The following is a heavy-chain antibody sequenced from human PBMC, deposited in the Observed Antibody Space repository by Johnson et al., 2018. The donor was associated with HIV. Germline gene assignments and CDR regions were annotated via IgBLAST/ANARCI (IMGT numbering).Heavy chain of an antibody. D-gene: IGHD2-21*02. CDR3: TTEGVVTAGLSGFDV. J-gene: IGHJ3*01. CDR1: GFTFSSYA. Sequence: QVQLVESGGGVVQPGRSLRLSCAASGFTFSSYAMHWVRQAPGKGLEWVAVISYDGSNKYYADSVKGRFTISRDNSKNTRYLQMNSLRAEDTAVYYCTTEGVVTAGLSGFDVWGQGTMVSVSS. V-gene: IGHV3-30*04. CDR2: ISYDGSNK.